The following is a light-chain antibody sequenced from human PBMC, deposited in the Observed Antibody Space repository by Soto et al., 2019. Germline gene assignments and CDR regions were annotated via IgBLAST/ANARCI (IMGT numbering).Light chain of an antibody. CDR1: QSVDNN. V-gene: IGKV3-15*01. Sequence: EIVMTQSPATLSVSPGERATLSCRASQSVDNNLAWYQQKPGQAPRLLIHGASFRVTGIPARFSGSGSGTGFTLTISSLQSEDFAVYYCQQYDNWPWTFGQGTKVDIK. J-gene: IGKJ1*01. CDR3: QQYDNWPWT. CDR2: GAS.